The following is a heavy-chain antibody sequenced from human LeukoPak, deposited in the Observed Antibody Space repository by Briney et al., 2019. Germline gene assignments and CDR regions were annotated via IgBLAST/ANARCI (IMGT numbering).Heavy chain of an antibody. CDR3: ARDLYGGNSGWFDP. V-gene: IGHV4-59*01. CDR2: IYYSGST. J-gene: IGHJ5*02. CDR1: GGSISSYY. D-gene: IGHD4-23*01. Sequence: SETLSLTCTVSGGSISSYYWSWIRQPPGKGLEWIGYIYYSGSTNYNPSLKSRVTISVDTSKNQFSLKLSSVTAADTAVCYCARDLYGGNSGWFDPWGQGTLVTVSS.